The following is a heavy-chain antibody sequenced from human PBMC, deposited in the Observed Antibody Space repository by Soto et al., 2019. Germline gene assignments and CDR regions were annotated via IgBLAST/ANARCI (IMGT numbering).Heavy chain of an antibody. CDR2: ISGSGGST. J-gene: IGHJ6*03. CDR3: AKIGVIVVRLYYYYMDV. Sequence: GGSLRLSCAASGFTFSSYAMSWVRQAPGKGLEWVSAISGSGGSTYYADSVKGRFTISRDNSKNTLYLQMNSLRAEDTAVYYCAKIGVIVVRLYYYYMDVWGKGTTVTVSS. D-gene: IGHD2-2*01. CDR1: GFTFSSYA. V-gene: IGHV3-23*01.